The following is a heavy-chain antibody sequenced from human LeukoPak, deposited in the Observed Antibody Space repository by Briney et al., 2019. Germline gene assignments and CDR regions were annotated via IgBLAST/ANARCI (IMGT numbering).Heavy chain of an antibody. J-gene: IGHJ4*02. CDR3: ARGWYDFWSGYLSAYYFDY. CDR1: GYTFTSYD. CDR2: MNPNSGNT. Sequence: ASVKVSCKASGYTFTSYDINWVRQATGQGLEWMGWMNPNSGNTGYAQKFQGRVTMTRNTSISTAYMELSSLRSEDTAVYYCARGWYDFWSGYLSAYYFDYWGQGTLVTVSS. V-gene: IGHV1-8*01. D-gene: IGHD3-3*01.